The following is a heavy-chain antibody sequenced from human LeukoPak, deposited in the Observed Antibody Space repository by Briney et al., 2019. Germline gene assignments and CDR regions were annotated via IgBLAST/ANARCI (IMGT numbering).Heavy chain of an antibody. J-gene: IGHJ6*02. D-gene: IGHD6-19*01. V-gene: IGHV3-23*01. CDR1: GFTVSSNY. CDR3: AKNTIAVAGYYYYGMDV. Sequence: GGSLRLSCAASGFTVSSNYMSWVRQAPGKGLEWVSVISGSGGSTYYADSVKGRFTISRDNSKNTLYLQMNSLRAEDTAVYYCAKNTIAVAGYYYYGMDVWGQGTTVTVSS. CDR2: ISGSGGST.